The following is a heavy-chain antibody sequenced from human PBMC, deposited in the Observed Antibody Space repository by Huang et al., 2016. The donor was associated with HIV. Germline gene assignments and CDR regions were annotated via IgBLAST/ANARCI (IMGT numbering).Heavy chain of an antibody. J-gene: IGHJ4*02. Sequence: QVQLKQRGAGLLKPSEPLSLTCAVSGGAFRGSSWTWIRQFPEKGLEWMVDINHNGNISYNPSLSARVTISTATSKNHFSLHLTSVTAADTALYYCARGFNYYASDNLGVYYFDSWGLGTLVTVSP. CDR3: ARGFNYYASDNLGVYYFDS. D-gene: IGHD3-10*01. CDR2: INHNGNI. CDR1: GGAFRGSS. V-gene: IGHV4-34*02.